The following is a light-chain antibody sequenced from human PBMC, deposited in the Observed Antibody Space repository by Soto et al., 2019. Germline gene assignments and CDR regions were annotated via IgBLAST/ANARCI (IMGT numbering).Light chain of an antibody. CDR1: SSDVGGYNY. Sequence: QSVLTQPASVSGSPGQSITISCTGTSSDVGGYNYVSWYQQHPGKAPKLMIYDVSNRPSGVSNRFSGSKSGNTASLTISGLQAEDEADYYCSSYTSSSTPYVFGTGTKVHRP. J-gene: IGLJ1*01. CDR2: DVS. CDR3: SSYTSSSTPYV. V-gene: IGLV2-14*01.